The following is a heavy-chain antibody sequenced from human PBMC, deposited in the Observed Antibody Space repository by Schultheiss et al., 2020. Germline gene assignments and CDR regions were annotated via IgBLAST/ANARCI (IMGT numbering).Heavy chain of an antibody. V-gene: IGHV3-15*01. D-gene: IGHD4-17*01. CDR2: IKSKTDGGTT. J-gene: IGHJ6*03. Sequence: GESLKISCAASGFTFSNAWMSWVRQAPGKGLEWVGRIKSKTDGGTTDYAAPVKGRFTISRDDSKNTLYLQMNSLKTEDTAVYYCTTDQNPYGDYGYYYYYYYMDVWGKGTTVTVSS. CDR1: GFTFSNAW. CDR3: TTDQNPYGDYGYYYYYYYMDV.